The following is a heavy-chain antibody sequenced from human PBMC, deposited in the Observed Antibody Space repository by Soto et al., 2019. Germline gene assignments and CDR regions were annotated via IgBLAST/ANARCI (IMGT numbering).Heavy chain of an antibody. CDR2: ISAYNGNT. J-gene: IGHJ5*02. Sequence: QVQLVQSGAEVKKPGASVKVSCKASGYTFTSYGISWVRQAPGQGLERMVWISAYNGNTNYALKLQGRVTMTTDTSTSTGYVELRSLRSDDTAVYYCARVAAAAANGGWFDPWGQGTLVTVSS. CDR1: GYTFTSYG. V-gene: IGHV1-18*01. CDR3: ARVAAAAANGGWFDP. D-gene: IGHD6-13*01.